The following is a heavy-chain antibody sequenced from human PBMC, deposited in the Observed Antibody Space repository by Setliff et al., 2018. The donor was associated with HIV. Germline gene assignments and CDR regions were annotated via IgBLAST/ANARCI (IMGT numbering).Heavy chain of an antibody. CDR3: ARGPNYFDSSGYPYYFDY. CDR2: IHYSGST. CDR1: GGSISSGDYY. D-gene: IGHD3-22*01. V-gene: IGHV4-30-4*08. Sequence: SETLSLTCTVSGGSISSGDYYWSWIRQPPGKGLEWIGYIHYSGSTYYNPSLKSRVAISLDTSKNQFSLKLSSVTAADTAVYSCARGPNYFDSSGYPYYFDYWGQGTLVTVSS. J-gene: IGHJ4*02.